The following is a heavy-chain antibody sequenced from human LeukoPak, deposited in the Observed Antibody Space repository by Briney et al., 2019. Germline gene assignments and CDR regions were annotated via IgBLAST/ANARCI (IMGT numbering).Heavy chain of an antibody. CDR3: AKHRSGIAASGSNY. V-gene: IGHV3-23*01. J-gene: IGHJ4*02. D-gene: IGHD6-13*01. CDR2: ISGSGGVSGGST. Sequence: GGSLRLSCAASGFTFSSYAMSWVRQAPGKGLEWVSVSVISGSGGVSGGSTYYADSVKGLFTISRDDSKNTLYLQMNNLRVEDTAVYYCAKHRSGIAASGSNYWGQGTLVSVSS. CDR1: GFTFSSYA.